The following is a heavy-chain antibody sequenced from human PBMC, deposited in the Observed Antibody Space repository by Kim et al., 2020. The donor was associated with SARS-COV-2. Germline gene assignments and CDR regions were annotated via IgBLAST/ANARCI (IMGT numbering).Heavy chain of an antibody. CDR3: ARVGEVWFGELNWFDP. V-gene: IGHV3-11*06. Sequence: SVKGRFTISRDNAKNSLYLQMNSLGAEDTAVYYCARVGEVWFGELNWFDPWGQGTLVTVSS. J-gene: IGHJ5*02. D-gene: IGHD3-10*01.